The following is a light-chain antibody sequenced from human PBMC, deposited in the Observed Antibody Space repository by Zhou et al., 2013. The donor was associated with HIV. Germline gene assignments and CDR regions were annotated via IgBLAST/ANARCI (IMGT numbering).Light chain of an antibody. J-gene: IGKJ1*01. CDR3: QQYYSFPWT. Sequence: DIQMTQSPSSLSASVGDRVTITCRSSQSISSYLNWYQQKPGKAPKLLIYGISNLQSGVPSRFSGSGSGTEFTLTISSLQPEDFATYYCQQYYSFPWTFGQGSKVEIK. CDR1: QSISSY. CDR2: GIS. V-gene: IGKV1-39*01.